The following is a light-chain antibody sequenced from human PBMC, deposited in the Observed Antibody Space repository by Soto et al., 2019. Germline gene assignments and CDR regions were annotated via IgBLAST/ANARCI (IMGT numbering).Light chain of an antibody. J-gene: IGKJ4*01. CDR3: QQYYTYALS. V-gene: IGKV1-5*01. CDR1: QSVSNW. CDR2: DAS. Sequence: DIQMTQSPSTLSASVGDRVTITCRASQSVSNWLAWYQQKPGKAPKLLIYDASSLESGVPSRFSGSGSGTEFTITISSLQPDDFATYYCQQYYTYALSFGGGTKVEIK.